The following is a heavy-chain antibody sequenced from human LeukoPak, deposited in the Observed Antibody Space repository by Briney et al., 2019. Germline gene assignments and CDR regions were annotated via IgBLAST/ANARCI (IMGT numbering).Heavy chain of an antibody. CDR1: GFTFSSYA. D-gene: IGHD6-19*01. CDR3: AREQWLVLDY. J-gene: IGHJ4*02. V-gene: IGHV3-30-3*01. CDR2: ISYDGNNK. Sequence: GGSLRLSCAASGFTFSSYAMHWVRQAPGKGLEWVAVISYDGNNKYYADSVKGRFTISRDNSKNTLYLQMNSLRAEDTAVYYCAREQWLVLDYWAREPWSPSPQ.